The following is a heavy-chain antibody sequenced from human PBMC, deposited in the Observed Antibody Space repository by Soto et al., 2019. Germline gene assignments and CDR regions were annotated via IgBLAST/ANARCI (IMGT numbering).Heavy chain of an antibody. D-gene: IGHD6-19*01. Sequence: PGESLKISCKGSGYSFTIYWIAWVRQMPGKGLEWMGIIYPSDSDTRYRPSFQGQVTISADKSISTAYLQWSSLQASDTAVYYCARSSGHEYYFDYWGQGTLVTVPQ. CDR2: IYPSDSDT. CDR1: GYSFTIYW. V-gene: IGHV5-51*01. CDR3: ARSSGHEYYFDY. J-gene: IGHJ4*02.